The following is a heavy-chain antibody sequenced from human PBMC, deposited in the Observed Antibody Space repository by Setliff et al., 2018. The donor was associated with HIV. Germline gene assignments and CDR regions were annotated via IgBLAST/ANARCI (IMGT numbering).Heavy chain of an antibody. V-gene: IGHV1-69*05. CDR3: AREGDPFGAAAYNWFDP. J-gene: IGHJ5*02. Sequence: GASVKVSCKASGYTFTSYGISWVRQAPGQGLEWMGRIIPMFGTANYAQKFQGRVTMTRDTSTSTVYMELSSLRSEDTAVYYCAREGDPFGAAAYNWFDPWGQGTRVTVSS. D-gene: IGHD3-3*01. CDR2: IIPMFGTA. CDR1: GYTFTSYG.